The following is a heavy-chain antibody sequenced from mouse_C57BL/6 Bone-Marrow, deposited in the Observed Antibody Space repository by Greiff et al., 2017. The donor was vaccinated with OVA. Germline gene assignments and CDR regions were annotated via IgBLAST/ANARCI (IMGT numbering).Heavy chain of an antibody. Sequence: EVQVVESGGDLVKPGGSLKLSCAASGFTFSSYGMSWVRQTPDKRLEWVATISSGGSYTYSPDSVQGRFTITRDNAKNTLYLQISSLKSEDTAMYYCARRWLLFAYWGQGTLVTVSA. D-gene: IGHD2-3*01. CDR2: ISSGGSYT. CDR1: GFTFSSYG. CDR3: ARRWLLFAY. J-gene: IGHJ3*01. V-gene: IGHV5-6*01.